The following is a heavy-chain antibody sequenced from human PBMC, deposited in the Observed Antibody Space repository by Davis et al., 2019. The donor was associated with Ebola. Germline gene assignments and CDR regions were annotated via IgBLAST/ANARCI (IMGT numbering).Heavy chain of an antibody. Sequence: ASVKVSCKASGYTFTGYYMHWVRQAPGQGLEWMGIINPSGGSTSYAQKFQGRVTMTRDTSTSTVYMELSSLRSEDTAVYYCARDSMVQGVISNWFDPWGQGTLVTVSS. CDR3: ARDSMVQGVISNWFDP. CDR1: GYTFTGYY. D-gene: IGHD3-10*01. V-gene: IGHV1-46*01. J-gene: IGHJ5*02. CDR2: INPSGGST.